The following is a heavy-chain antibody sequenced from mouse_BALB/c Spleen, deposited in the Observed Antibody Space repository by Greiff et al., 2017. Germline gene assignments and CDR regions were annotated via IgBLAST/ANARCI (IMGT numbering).Heavy chain of an antibody. J-gene: IGHJ4*01. V-gene: IGHV7-3*02. CDR1: GFTFTDYY. Sequence: EVKLQESGGGLVQPGGSLRLSCATSGFTFTDYYMSWVRQPPGKALEWLGFIRNKANGYTTEYSASVKGRFTISRDNSQSILYLQMNTLRAEDSATYYCARDIRGSRDAMDYWGQGTSVTVSS. D-gene: IGHD1-1*01. CDR2: IRNKANGYTT. CDR3: ARDIRGSRDAMDY.